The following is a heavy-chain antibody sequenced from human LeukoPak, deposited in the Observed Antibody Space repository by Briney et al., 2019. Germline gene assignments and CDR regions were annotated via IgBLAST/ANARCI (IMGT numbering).Heavy chain of an antibody. Sequence: SETLSLTCTVSGGSISSYYWSWIRQPPGKGLEWIGYFYYSGSTNYNPSLKSRVTISVDTSKNQFSLKLSSVTAADTAVYYCARRKYGGREPPHDAFDIWGQGTMVTVSS. CDR3: ARRKYGGREPPHDAFDI. CDR2: FYYSGST. J-gene: IGHJ3*02. V-gene: IGHV4-59*08. CDR1: GGSISSYY. D-gene: IGHD4-23*01.